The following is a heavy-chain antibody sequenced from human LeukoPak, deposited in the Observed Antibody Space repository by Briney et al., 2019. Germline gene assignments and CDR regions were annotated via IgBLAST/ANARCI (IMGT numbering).Heavy chain of an antibody. J-gene: IGHJ4*02. CDR1: GFTFSTYA. D-gene: IGHD3-22*01. V-gene: IGHV3-30*04. CDR2: ISYDGGNI. Sequence: TGGSLRLSCAASGFTFSTYAMHWARQAPGKGREWVALISYDGGNIYYAESVEGRFTISRDNSKNTLYLQMNSLRAEDTAVYYCARANLPLTHGASGYYYCLDYWGQGALVTVSS. CDR3: ARANLPLTHGASGYYYCLDY.